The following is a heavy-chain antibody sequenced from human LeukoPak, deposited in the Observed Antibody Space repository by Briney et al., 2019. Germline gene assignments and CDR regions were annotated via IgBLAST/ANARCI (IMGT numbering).Heavy chain of an antibody. CDR1: YGFXXYW. V-gene: IGHV5-51*01. J-gene: IGHJ4*02. Sequence: YGFXXYWIGWVRPVPGKGMEWMGIIYPGDSDTRYSPSFQGQVTISADKSISTAYLQWSSLKASDTAMYYCARLKVGSHHKFDYWGQGTLVTVSS. CDR3: ARLKVGSHHKFDY. D-gene: IGHD3-16*01. CDR2: IYPGDSDT.